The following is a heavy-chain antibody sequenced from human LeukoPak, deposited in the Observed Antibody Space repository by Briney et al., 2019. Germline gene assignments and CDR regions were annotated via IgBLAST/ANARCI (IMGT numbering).Heavy chain of an antibody. Sequence: SETLSLTCAVSGGSISSSNWWSWVRRPPGKGLEWIGEIYHSGSTNYNPSLKSRVTISVDKSKNQFSLKLSSVTAADTAVYYCASRKGYCSGGSCDDYWGQGTLVTVSS. J-gene: IGHJ4*02. CDR1: GGSISSSNW. CDR2: IYHSGST. D-gene: IGHD2-15*01. CDR3: ASRKGYCSGGSCDDY. V-gene: IGHV4-4*02.